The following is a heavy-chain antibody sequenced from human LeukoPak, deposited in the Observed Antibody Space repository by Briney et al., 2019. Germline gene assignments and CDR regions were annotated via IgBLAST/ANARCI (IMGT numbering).Heavy chain of an antibody. CDR3: ARSPPGIAAAGTLGSFDL. D-gene: IGHD6-13*01. CDR2: IYHSGSP. Sequence: SETLSLTCAVSGYYISSGHYWGWIRQPPGKGLEWIGRIYHSGSPYYNPPLKSRVTISVDTAKTQFSLTLSSVTAADTAVYYCARSPPGIAAAGTLGSFDLWGQGTLVTVSA. CDR1: GYYISSGHY. V-gene: IGHV4-38-2*01. J-gene: IGHJ5*02.